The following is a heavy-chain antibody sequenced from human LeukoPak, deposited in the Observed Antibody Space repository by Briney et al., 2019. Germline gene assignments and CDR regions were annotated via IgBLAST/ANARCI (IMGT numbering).Heavy chain of an antibody. CDR1: GYTFTGYY. Sequence: AAVKVSCKASGYTFTGYYMHWVRQAPGQGLEWMGWINPNSGGTNYAQKFQGRVTMTRDTSISTAYMELSRLRSEDTAVYYCARETSLVRGYFDYWGQGTLVTVSS. J-gene: IGHJ4*02. D-gene: IGHD6-13*01. CDR2: INPNSGGT. CDR3: ARETSLVRGYFDY. V-gene: IGHV1-2*02.